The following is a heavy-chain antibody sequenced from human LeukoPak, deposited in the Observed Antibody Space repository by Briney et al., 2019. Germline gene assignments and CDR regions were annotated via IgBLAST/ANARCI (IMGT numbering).Heavy chain of an antibody. V-gene: IGHV3-73*01. CDR1: GFTFSGSA. CDR3: TGSLIDY. D-gene: IGHD1-26*01. J-gene: IGHJ4*02. Sequence: GGSLKLSCAASGFTFSGSAMRWVRQASGKGLEWVGRIRSKANSYATAYAASVKGRFTISRDDSKNTAYLQMNSLKTEDTAVYYCTGSLIDYWGQGTLVTVSS. CDR2: IRSKANSYAT.